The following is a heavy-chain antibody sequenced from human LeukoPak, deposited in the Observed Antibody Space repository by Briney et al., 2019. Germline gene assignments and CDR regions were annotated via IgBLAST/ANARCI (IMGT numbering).Heavy chain of an antibody. Sequence: GSLRLSCAASGFTVSSNCMSWIRQPPGKGLEWLGYIYYSGSTNYNPALKSRLTISVDTSKNQFSLNLSSVTAADTAVYYCAGGYSSGWWGPSAFDIWGQGTMVTVSS. CDR1: GFTVSSNC. CDR3: AGGYSSGWWGPSAFDI. CDR2: IYYSGST. D-gene: IGHD6-19*01. V-gene: IGHV4-59*02. J-gene: IGHJ3*02.